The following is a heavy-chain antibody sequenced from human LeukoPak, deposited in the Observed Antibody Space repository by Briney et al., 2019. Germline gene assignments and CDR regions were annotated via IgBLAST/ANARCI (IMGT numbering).Heavy chain of an antibody. V-gene: IGHV3-33*01. CDR1: GFTFSSCG. CDR3: ASDSSYSSGWRDFDY. Sequence: PGGSLRLSCAASGFTFSSCGMHWVRQAPGKGLEWVAVIWYDGSNKYYADSVKGRFTISRDNSKNTLYLQMNSLRAEDTAVYYCASDSSYSSGWRDFDYWGQGTLVTVSS. J-gene: IGHJ4*02. CDR2: IWYDGSNK. D-gene: IGHD6-19*01.